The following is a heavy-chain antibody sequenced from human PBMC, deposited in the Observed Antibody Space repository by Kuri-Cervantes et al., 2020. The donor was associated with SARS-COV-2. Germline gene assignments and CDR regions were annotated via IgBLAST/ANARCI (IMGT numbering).Heavy chain of an antibody. D-gene: IGHD1-26*01. Sequence: ASVKVSCKASGYTFTSYGISWVRQAPGQGLEWMGWISAYNGNTNYAQKPQGRVTMTTDTSTSTAYMELRSLRSDDTAVYYCARGHSALKRELLPFDYWGQGTLVTVSS. J-gene: IGHJ4*02. V-gene: IGHV1-18*01. CDR2: ISAYNGNT. CDR1: GYTFTSYG. CDR3: ARGHSALKRELLPFDY.